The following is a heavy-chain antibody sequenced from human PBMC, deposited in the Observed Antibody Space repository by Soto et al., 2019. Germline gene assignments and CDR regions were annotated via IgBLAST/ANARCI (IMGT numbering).Heavy chain of an antibody. CDR2: ISYDGSNK. CDR3: AKEKEKCPLDAFDI. CDR1: GFTFSSYG. Sequence: QVQLVESGGGVVQPGRSLRLSCAASGFTFSSYGMHWVRQAPGKGLEWVAVISYDGSNKYYADSVKGRFTISRDNSKNTLYLQMNSLRAEDTAVYYCAKEKEKCPLDAFDIWGQGTMVTVSS. J-gene: IGHJ3*02. V-gene: IGHV3-30*18.